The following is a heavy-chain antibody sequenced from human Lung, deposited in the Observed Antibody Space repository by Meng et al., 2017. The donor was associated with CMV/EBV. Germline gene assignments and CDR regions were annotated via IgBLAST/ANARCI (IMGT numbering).Heavy chain of an antibody. J-gene: IGHJ6*02. CDR1: VHSFIDYD. CDR3: ARDGSLNGPNYYYYNGVDV. D-gene: IGHD2-2*03. Sequence: SVXVSXXASVHSFIDYDIHWVRRAPGQGLEWMGRINSYGGGTNYAQQFRGRVTMTRDTSTDTAYMELSRLTSDDTAVYYCARDGSLNGPNYYYYNGVDVWGQGTXVTVSS. CDR2: INSYGGGT. V-gene: IGHV1-2*06.